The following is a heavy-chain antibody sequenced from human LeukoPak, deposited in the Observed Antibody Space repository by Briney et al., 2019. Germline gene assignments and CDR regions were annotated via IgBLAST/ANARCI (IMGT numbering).Heavy chain of an antibody. Sequence: GGSLRLSCAASGFTFSTYSMIWVRQAPGKGVEGVPSISRSSSDIYYADSVHGRFTICRDNARSSLFLQMNSLRVEDTAVYYCARDPGTTSYYYYYMDVWGKGTTVTVSS. CDR3: ARDPGTTSYYYYYMDV. CDR2: ISRSSSDI. D-gene: IGHD1-7*01. CDR1: GFTFSTYS. V-gene: IGHV3-21*01. J-gene: IGHJ6*03.